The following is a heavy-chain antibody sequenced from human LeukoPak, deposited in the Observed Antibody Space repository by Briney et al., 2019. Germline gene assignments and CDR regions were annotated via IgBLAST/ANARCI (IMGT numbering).Heavy chain of an antibody. Sequence: PGGSLRLSCAASGLTFSNAWMSWLRQAPGKGLEWVGRIKSKTDGGTTDYAATVKGRFTISRDDSKNTLYLQMNSLKTEDTAVYYCTTGSSSSSPYGDWGQGTLVTVSS. CDR3: TTGSSSSSPYGD. D-gene: IGHD6-6*01. J-gene: IGHJ4*02. CDR2: IKSKTDGGTT. V-gene: IGHV3-15*01. CDR1: GLTFSNAW.